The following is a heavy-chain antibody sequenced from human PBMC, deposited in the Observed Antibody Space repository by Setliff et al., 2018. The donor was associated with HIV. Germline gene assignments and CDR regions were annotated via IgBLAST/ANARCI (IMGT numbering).Heavy chain of an antibody. CDR1: GYTFTSYA. CDR3: ATRGEQLYFYGMDV. Sequence: GASVKVSCKASGYTFTSYAVNWVRQAPGQGLEWGGWIHTNTGDPTYAQGFTGRFVFSFDTSVSTAYLQISGLKAEDTAVYYCATRGEQLYFYGMDVWGQGTTVTVSS. J-gene: IGHJ6*02. V-gene: IGHV7-4-1*02. D-gene: IGHD1-26*01. CDR2: IHTNTGDP.